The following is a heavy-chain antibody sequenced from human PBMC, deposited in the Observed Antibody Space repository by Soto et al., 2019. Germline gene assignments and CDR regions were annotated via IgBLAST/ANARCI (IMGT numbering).Heavy chain of an antibody. J-gene: IGHJ4*02. Sequence: QVQLQESGPGLVKPSETLSLTCTVSGGSISSYYWSWIRQPPGKGLEWIGYIDYSGSTNYNPSLTSRVTISVDTSKNQFSLKLSSVTAADTAVYYCARATEEMATITFDYWGQGTLVTVSS. V-gene: IGHV4-59*01. CDR2: IDYSGST. CDR3: ARATEEMATITFDY. D-gene: IGHD5-12*01. CDR1: GGSISSYY.